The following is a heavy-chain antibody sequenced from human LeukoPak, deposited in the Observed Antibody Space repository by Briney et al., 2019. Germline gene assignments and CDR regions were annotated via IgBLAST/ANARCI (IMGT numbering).Heavy chain of an antibody. CDR2: IYHSGST. CDR3: ARAPRDSSSSNYMRRFDY. J-gene: IGHJ4*02. Sequence: SETLSLTCAVSGYSISSDNYWVWIRQPPGQGLEWTGGIYHSGSTYYNPSLKSRVTMSVDTSKDQFSLRLSSVTAADTAVYYCARAPRDSSSSNYMRRFDYWGQGTLVTVSS. CDR1: GYSISSDNY. V-gene: IGHV4-38-2*01. D-gene: IGHD3-22*01.